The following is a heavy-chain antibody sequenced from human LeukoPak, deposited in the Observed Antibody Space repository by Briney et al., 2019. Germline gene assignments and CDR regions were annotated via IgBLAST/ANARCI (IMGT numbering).Heavy chain of an antibody. CDR3: ARGGDTAMGGALYYYYGMDV. CDR2: IYYSGST. Sequence: SETLSLTCTVSGGSISSYYWSWIRQHPGKGLEWIGYIYYSGSTYYNPSLKSRITISIDTSKNQFSLKLSSVTAADTAVYYCARGGDTAMGGALYYYYGMDVWGQGTTVTVSS. D-gene: IGHD5-18*01. CDR1: GGSISSYY. V-gene: IGHV4-59*06. J-gene: IGHJ6*02.